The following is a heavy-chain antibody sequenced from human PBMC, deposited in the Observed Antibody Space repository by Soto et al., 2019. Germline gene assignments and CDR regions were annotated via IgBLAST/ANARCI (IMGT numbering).Heavy chain of an antibody. CDR3: ARGRERRGYCSGGSCYPFGDYYYMDV. Sequence: PSETLSLTCTVSGGSISSYYWSWLRQPPGKGLEWIGYIYYSGSTNYNPSLKSRVTISVDTSKNQFSLKLSSVTAADTAVYYCARGRERRGYCSGGSCYPFGDYYYMDVWGKGTTVTVSS. V-gene: IGHV4-59*01. J-gene: IGHJ6*03. CDR1: GGSISSYY. CDR2: IYYSGST. D-gene: IGHD2-15*01.